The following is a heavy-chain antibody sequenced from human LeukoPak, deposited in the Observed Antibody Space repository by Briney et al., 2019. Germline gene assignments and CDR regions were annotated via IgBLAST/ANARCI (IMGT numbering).Heavy chain of an antibody. V-gene: IGHV3-72*01. CDR1: GFIFSDHY. CDR2: TRNKPDSYTT. Sequence: GGSLRLSCAASGFIFSDHYMDWVRQAPGKGLEWVGRTRNKPDSYTTEYAASVKGRFTISRDDSKNSLYLQMNSLRTEDTAVYYCARAYSNYWYGGYWGQGTLVTVSS. J-gene: IGHJ4*02. CDR3: ARAYSNYWYGGY. D-gene: IGHD6-13*01.